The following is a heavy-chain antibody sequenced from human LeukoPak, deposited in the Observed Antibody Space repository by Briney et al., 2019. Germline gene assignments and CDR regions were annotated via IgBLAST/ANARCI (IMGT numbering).Heavy chain of an antibody. J-gene: IGHJ4*02. CDR2: IWYDGSNI. D-gene: IGHD3-22*01. V-gene: IGHV3-33*01. CDR3: ARARNDYDTSSFSALDY. CDR1: GFTFSSYG. Sequence: GRSLRLSCAASGFTFSSYGMHWVRQAPGKGLKWLAVIWYDGSNIYYADPVKGRFAISRDNSKNTLYLQINSLRAEDTAVYYCARARNDYDTSSFSALDYWGQGTLVTVSS.